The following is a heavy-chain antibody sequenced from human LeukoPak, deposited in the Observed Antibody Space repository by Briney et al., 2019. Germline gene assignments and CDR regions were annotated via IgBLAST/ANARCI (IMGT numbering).Heavy chain of an antibody. CDR3: ARGGYSSDWYYYFDP. CDR2: IDPEDSYT. D-gene: IGHD6-19*01. V-gene: IGHV5-10-1*01. Sequence: EESLKISCEASGYSFADFWISWVRQMPGRGLEWMGRIDPEDSYTNYNPSFEGHVTISADKSINTAYLQLRSLKASDTAMYYCARGGYSSDWYYYFDPWGQGTLVTVSS. CDR1: GYSFADFW. J-gene: IGHJ5*02.